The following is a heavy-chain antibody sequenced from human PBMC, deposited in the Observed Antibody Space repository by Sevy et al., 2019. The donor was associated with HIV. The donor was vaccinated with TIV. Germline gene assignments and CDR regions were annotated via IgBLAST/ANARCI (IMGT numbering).Heavy chain of an antibody. CDR2: IIPIFGTA. Sequence: ASVKVSCKASGGTFSSYAISWVRQAPGQGLEWMGGIIPIFGTANYAQTFQGRVTITADESTSTAYMELSSLRSEDTAVYYCAREESYSGSYYSFDYWGQGTLVTVSS. CDR1: GGTFSSYA. CDR3: AREESYSGSYYSFDY. J-gene: IGHJ4*02. V-gene: IGHV1-69*13. D-gene: IGHD1-26*01.